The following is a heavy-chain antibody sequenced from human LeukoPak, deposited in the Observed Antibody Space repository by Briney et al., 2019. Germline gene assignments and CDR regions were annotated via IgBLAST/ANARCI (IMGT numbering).Heavy chain of an antibody. CDR1: GYTLTELS. D-gene: IGHD3-3*01. V-gene: IGHV1-24*01. CDR2: FDPEDGET. CDR3: ARDAIFTIFGVVKQNWFDP. Sequence: ASVKVSCKVSGYTLTELSMHWVRQAPGKGLEWMGGFDPEDGETVYAQEFQGRVTMTEDTSTDTAYMELSSLRSEDTAVYYCARDAIFTIFGVVKQNWFDPWGQGTLVTVSS. J-gene: IGHJ5*02.